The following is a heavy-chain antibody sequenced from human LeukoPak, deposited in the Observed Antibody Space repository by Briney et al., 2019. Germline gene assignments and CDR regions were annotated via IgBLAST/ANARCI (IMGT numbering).Heavy chain of an antibody. D-gene: IGHD3-22*01. CDR2: IIPIFGTA. CDR3: ASARFSDSSGYHA. V-gene: IGHV1-69*05. CDR1: GGTFSSYA. J-gene: IGHJ5*02. Sequence: SVKVSCKASGGTFSSYAISWVRQAPGQGLEWMGGIIPIFGTANYAQKFQDRVTITTDESTSTAYMELSSLRSEDTAVYYCASARFSDSSGYHAWGQGTLVTVSS.